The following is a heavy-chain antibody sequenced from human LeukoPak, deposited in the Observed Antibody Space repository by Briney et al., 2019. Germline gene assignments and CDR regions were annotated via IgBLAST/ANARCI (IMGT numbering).Heavy chain of an antibody. Sequence: AGASLEISCNGSGYSFTSYLICWGRQMPGKGLEWMGIIYPGASDTRYSPSFQGQVTISADKSISTAYLQWSSLKASDTAMYYCARRGYCSGGSCHSAHFDYWGQGTLVSVSS. D-gene: IGHD2-15*01. CDR1: GYSFTSYL. CDR3: ARRGYCSGGSCHSAHFDY. CDR2: IYPGASDT. V-gene: IGHV5-51*01. J-gene: IGHJ4*02.